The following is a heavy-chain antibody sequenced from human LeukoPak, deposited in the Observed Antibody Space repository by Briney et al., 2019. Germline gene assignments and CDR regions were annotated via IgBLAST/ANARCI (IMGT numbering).Heavy chain of an antibody. D-gene: IGHD4-23*01. V-gene: IGHV1-8*03. Sequence: ASVKVSCKASGYTFTSHDINWVRQATGQGLEWMGWMNPNSGNTGYAQKFQGRVTITRNNSISTVYMELSSLRSEDTAVYYCARRLGLRWDLQAFDSSGQGTMVTVPS. CDR3: ARRLGLRWDLQAFDS. J-gene: IGHJ3*02. CDR1: GYTFTSHD. CDR2: MNPNSGNT.